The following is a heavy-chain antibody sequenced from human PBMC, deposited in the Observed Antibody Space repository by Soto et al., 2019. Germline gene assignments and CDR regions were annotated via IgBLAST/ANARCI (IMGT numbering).Heavy chain of an antibody. V-gene: IGHV1-69*13. Sequence: SVKVSCKASGGTFSSYGISWVRQAPGQGLEWMGGIIPIFGTANYAQKLQGRVTINAEESTSTASMELSSLRCEDKAVYYCARVAMVRGVLRNWFDPWGQGPPVTVSS. CDR3: ARVAMVRGVLRNWFDP. D-gene: IGHD3-10*01. J-gene: IGHJ5*02. CDR2: IIPIFGTA. CDR1: GGTFSSYG.